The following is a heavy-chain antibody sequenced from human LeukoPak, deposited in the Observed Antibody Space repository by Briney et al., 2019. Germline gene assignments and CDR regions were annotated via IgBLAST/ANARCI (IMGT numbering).Heavy chain of an antibody. CDR2: ISSSGSTI. CDR1: GFTFSSYG. Sequence: GGSLRLSCAASGFTFSSYGMNWVRQAPGKGLEWVSYISSSGSTIYYADSVKGRFTISRDNAKNSLYLQMNSLRAEDTAVYYCAREDDGYNSYWGQGTLVTVSS. D-gene: IGHD5-24*01. CDR3: AREDDGYNSY. J-gene: IGHJ4*02. V-gene: IGHV3-48*03.